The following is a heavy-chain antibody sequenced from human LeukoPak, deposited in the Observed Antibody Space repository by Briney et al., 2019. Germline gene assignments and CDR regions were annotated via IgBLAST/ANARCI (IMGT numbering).Heavy chain of an antibody. V-gene: IGHV4-39*01. CDR1: GGSISSSSYY. CDR2: IYYSGST. J-gene: IGHJ4*02. CDR3: ARGHNYAYDY. Sequence: SETLSLTCTVSGGSISSSSYYWGWIRQPPGKGLEWIGSIYYSGSTYYNPSLKSRVTISVDTSKNQFSLKLSSVTAADTAVYYCARGHNYAYDYWGQGTLVTVSS. D-gene: IGHD3-16*01.